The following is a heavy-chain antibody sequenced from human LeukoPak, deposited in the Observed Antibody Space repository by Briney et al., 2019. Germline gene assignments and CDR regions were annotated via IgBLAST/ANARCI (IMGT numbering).Heavy chain of an antibody. CDR2: IIPIFGTA. CDR1: GGTFSSYA. CDR3: ARGGTYYYDSSGYYSLNY. Sequence: VKVSCKASGGTFSSYAISWVRQAPGQGLEWMGGIIPIFGTADYAQKFQGRVTITADESTSTAYMELSSLRSEDTAVYYCARGGTYYYDSSGYYSLNYWGQGTLVTVSS. V-gene: IGHV1-69*13. D-gene: IGHD3-22*01. J-gene: IGHJ4*02.